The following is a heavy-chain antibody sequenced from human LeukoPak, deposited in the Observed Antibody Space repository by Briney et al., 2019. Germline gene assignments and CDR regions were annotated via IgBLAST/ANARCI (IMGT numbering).Heavy chain of an antibody. J-gene: IGHJ6*02. CDR2: INTDGSST. D-gene: IGHD2-15*01. CDR1: GFTFSSYW. CDR3: ARGWYYGMDV. V-gene: IGHV3-74*01. Sequence: GGSLRLSCAASGFTFSSYWMHWVRQAPGKGLVWVSRINTDGSSTTYGDSVKGRFTISRDNAKNTLYLQMNSLRVEDTAVYFCARGWYYGMDVWGQGTMVTVSS.